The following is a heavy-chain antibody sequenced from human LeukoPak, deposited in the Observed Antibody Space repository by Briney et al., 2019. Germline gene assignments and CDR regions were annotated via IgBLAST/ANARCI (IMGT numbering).Heavy chain of an antibody. CDR2: INHSGST. Sequence: SETLSLTCAVYGGSFSGYYWSWIRQPPGKGLEWIGEINHSGSTNYNPSLKSRVTISVDTSKNQFSLKLSSVTAADTAVYYCARRYCSSTSCRAGGAFDIWGQGTMVTVSS. D-gene: IGHD2-2*01. CDR1: GGSFSGYY. CDR3: ARRYCSSTSCRAGGAFDI. J-gene: IGHJ3*02. V-gene: IGHV4-34*01.